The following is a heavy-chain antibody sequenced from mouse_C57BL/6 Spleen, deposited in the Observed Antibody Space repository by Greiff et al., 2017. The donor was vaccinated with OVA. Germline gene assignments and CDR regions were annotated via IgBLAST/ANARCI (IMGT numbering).Heavy chain of an antibody. CDR2: IYPGDGDT. CDR1: GYAFSSSW. CDR3: AREGDDAMDY. V-gene: IGHV1-82*01. J-gene: IGHJ4*01. Sequence: QVQLQQSGPELVKPGASVKISCKASGYAFSSSWMNWVKQRPGKGLEWIGRIYPGDGDTNYNGKFKGKATLTADKSSSTAYMQRSSLTSEDSAVYFCAREGDDAMDYWGQGTSVTVSS.